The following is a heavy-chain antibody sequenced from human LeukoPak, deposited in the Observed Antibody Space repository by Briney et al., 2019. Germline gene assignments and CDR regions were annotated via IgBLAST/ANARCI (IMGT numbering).Heavy chain of an antibody. D-gene: IGHD4-17*01. CDR1: GGSFSGYY. Sequence: PSETLSLTCAVYGGSFSGYYWSWLRQPPGKGLEWFGEIDHSGSTNYNPSLKSRVTISVDTSKNQFSLKLSSVTAADTAVCYYARRVTVTTLSYFDYWGQGTLVTVSP. V-gene: IGHV4-34*01. J-gene: IGHJ4*02. CDR3: ARRVTVTTLSYFDY. CDR2: IDHSGST.